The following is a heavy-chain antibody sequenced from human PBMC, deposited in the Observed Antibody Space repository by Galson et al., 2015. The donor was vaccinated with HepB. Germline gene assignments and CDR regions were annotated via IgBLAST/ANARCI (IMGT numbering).Heavy chain of an antibody. CDR3: ARDSTAARPKSYYYYYMDV. J-gene: IGHJ6*03. CDR2: IIPIFGTA. V-gene: IGHV1-69*13. Sequence: SVKVSCKASGGTFSSYAISWVRQAPGQGLEWMGGIIPIFGTANYAQKFQGRVTITADESTSTAYMELSSLRSEDTAVYYCARDSTAARPKSYYYYYMDVWGKGTTVTVSS. CDR1: GGTFSSYA. D-gene: IGHD6-6*01.